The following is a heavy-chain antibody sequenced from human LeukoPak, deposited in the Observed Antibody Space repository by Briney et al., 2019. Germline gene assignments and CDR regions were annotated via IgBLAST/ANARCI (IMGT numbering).Heavy chain of an antibody. D-gene: IGHD3-10*01. Sequence: GGSLRLSCAASGFTFSSYAMSWVRQAPGKGLEWVSAISGSSGSTYYADSAKGRFTISRDNSKNTLYLQMNSLRAEDTAVYYCAKAKGSGSFGYYYYGMDVWGQGTTVTVSS. V-gene: IGHV3-23*01. CDR3: AKAKGSGSFGYYYYGMDV. CDR2: ISGSSGST. CDR1: GFTFSSYA. J-gene: IGHJ6*02.